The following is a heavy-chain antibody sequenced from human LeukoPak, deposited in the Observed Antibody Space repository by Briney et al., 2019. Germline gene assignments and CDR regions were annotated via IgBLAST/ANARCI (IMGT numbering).Heavy chain of an antibody. D-gene: IGHD6-13*01. CDR2: IYESGRT. J-gene: IGHJ4*02. Sequence: SETLSLTCTVSGGSISSGYHCWGWIRQPPGKGLEWIGSIYESGRTHYNPSRRSRITISVDTSKNQFSLELSSVTAADTAVYYCARGDSSSWSLFDYWGQGTLVTVSS. V-gene: IGHV4-39*01. CDR1: GGSISSGYHC. CDR3: ARGDSSSWSLFDY.